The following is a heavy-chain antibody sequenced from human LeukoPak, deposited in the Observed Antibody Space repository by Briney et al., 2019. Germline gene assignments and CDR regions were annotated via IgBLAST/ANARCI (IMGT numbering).Heavy chain of an antibody. D-gene: IGHD3-9*01. CDR2: IYTSGST. J-gene: IGHJ3*02. V-gene: IGHV4-4*07. CDR3: AREVNYYDILTGYSSHDAFDI. CDR1: GGSISSYY. Sequence: SETLSLTCTVSGGSISSYYWSWIRQPAGKGREWIGRIYTSGSTNYNPSLKSRVTMSVDTSKNQFSLKLSSVTAADTAVYYCAREVNYYDILTGYSSHDAFDIWGQGTMVTVSS.